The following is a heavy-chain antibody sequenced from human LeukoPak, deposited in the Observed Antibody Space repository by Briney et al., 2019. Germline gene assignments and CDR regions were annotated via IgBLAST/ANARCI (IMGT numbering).Heavy chain of an antibody. J-gene: IGHJ4*02. CDR3: ARDGYNSHFDY. CDR2: ISRSGSTI. Sequence: GGSLRLSCAASGFTFSDYCMSWIRQAPGKGLEWVSYISRSGSTIYYADSVKGRFTISRDNAKNSLYLQMNSLRAEDTAVYYCARDGYNSHFDYWGQGTLVTVSS. CDR1: GFTFSDYC. D-gene: IGHD5-24*01. V-gene: IGHV3-11*04.